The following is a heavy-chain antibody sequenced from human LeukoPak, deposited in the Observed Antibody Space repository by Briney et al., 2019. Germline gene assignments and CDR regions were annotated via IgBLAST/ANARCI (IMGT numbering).Heavy chain of an antibody. CDR1: GYSFTNYW. CDR3: ARGSKECTGSSCYANWFDP. V-gene: IGHV5-51*01. J-gene: IGHJ5*02. CDR2: IYPGDSDT. D-gene: IGHD2-8*02. Sequence: GESLKISCKGSGYSFTNYWIGWVRQMPGKGLEWMGIIYPGDSDTRYSPSFQGQVTISADESISTAYLKWSSLKASDTAMYYCARGSKECTGSSCYANWFDPWGQGTLITVSP.